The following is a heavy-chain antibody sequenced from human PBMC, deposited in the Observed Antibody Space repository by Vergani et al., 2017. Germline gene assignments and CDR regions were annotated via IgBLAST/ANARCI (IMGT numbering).Heavy chain of an antibody. CDR2: IYHSGST. J-gene: IGHJ6*02. CDR3: ASSRILYYYGMDV. D-gene: IGHD5-18*01. V-gene: IGHV4-38-2*01. CDR1: GYSISSGYY. Sequence: QVRLEESGPGLVKPSETLSLTCAVSGYSISSGYYWGWIRQPPGKGLEWIGSIYHSGSTYYNPSLKSRVTISVDTSKNQFSLKLSSVTAADTAVYYCASSRILYYYGMDVWGQGTTVTVSS.